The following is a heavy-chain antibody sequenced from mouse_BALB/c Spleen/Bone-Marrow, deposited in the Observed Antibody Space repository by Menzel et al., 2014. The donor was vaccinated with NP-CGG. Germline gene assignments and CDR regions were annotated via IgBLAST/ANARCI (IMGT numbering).Heavy chain of an antibody. CDR1: GVSLTSYG. CDR2: IWAGGIT. J-gene: IGHJ2*01. V-gene: IGHV2-9*02. Sequence: VMLVESGPGLVAPSQSLSITCTVSGVSLTSYGVHWVRQPPGKGLEWLGVIWAGGITNYNSTLMSRLSISKDNSKSQVFLKMNSLQSDDTAMYYCARGLRLRDYFDYWGQGTTLTVSS. D-gene: IGHD1-2*01. CDR3: ARGLRLRDYFDY.